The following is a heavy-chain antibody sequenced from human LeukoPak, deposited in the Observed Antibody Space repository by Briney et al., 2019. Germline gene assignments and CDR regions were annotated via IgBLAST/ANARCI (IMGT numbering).Heavy chain of an antibody. V-gene: IGHV1-8*01. J-gene: IGHJ4*02. D-gene: IGHD3-10*01. Sequence: HEASVKVSCKASGYTFTSSDINWVRQATGQGLEWMGWMNPNSGNTDYAQKFQGRVTMTRNTSISTAYMELSSLRSEDTAVYYCARPRGSGNYFSGDYWGQGTLVTVSS. CDR2: MNPNSGNT. CDR1: GYTFTSSD. CDR3: ARPRGSGNYFSGDY.